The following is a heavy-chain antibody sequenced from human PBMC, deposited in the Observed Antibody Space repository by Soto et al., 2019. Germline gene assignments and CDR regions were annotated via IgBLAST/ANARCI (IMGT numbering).Heavy chain of an antibody. Sequence: KPSETLSLTCTVSGGSISSSSYYWGWIRQPPGKGLEWIGSIYYSGSTYYNPSLKSRVTISVDTSKNQFSLKLSSVTAADTAVYYCARVIVAASVGFDPWGQGTLVTVSS. CDR3: ARVIVAASVGFDP. V-gene: IGHV4-39*01. CDR2: IYYSGST. J-gene: IGHJ5*02. D-gene: IGHD2-15*01. CDR1: GGSISSSSYY.